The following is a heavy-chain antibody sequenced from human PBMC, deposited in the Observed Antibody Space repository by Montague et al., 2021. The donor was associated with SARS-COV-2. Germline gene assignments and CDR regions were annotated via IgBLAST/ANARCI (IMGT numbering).Heavy chain of an antibody. CDR2: IYTSGST. CDR3: ARGVRRYYDWRPDS. CDR1: GGSISSGNYY. V-gene: IGHV4-61*02. D-gene: IGHD1-26*01. Sequence: TLSLTCTVSGGSISSGNYYWSWIRQPAGKGLEWIGRIYTSGSTNYNPSLKSRVTISADTSKNQFSLKLSSMTAADTAVYYCARGVRRYYDWRPDSWGQGTLVTVSS. J-gene: IGHJ4*02.